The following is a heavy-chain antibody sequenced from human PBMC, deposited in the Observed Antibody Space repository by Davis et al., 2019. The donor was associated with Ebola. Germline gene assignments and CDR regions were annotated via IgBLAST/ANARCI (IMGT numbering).Heavy chain of an antibody. CDR3: AAEGRSSRPGY. V-gene: IGHV3-23*01. CDR1: GFTFNNYA. D-gene: IGHD3-10*01. Sequence: GGSLRLSCATSGFTFNNYAMTWVRQAPGKGLGWVSVVKSDSNTYYAGSVKGRFTVSRDNSKNTLHLQMNGLRAEDTAVYYCAAEGRSSRPGYWGQGTLVTVSS. J-gene: IGHJ4*02. CDR2: VKSDSNT.